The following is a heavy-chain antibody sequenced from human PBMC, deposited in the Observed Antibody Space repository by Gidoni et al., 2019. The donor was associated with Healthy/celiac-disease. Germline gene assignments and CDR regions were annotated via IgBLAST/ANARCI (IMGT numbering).Heavy chain of an antibody. CDR3: ARGSGSVTSDAFDI. V-gene: IGHV4-34*01. Sequence: QVQLQQWGAGLLKPSETLSLTCAVYGGSFSGYYWSWIRQPPGKGLEWIGEINHSGSTNYNPSLKSRVTISVDTSKNQFSLKLSSVTAADTAVYYCARGSGSVTSDAFDIWGQGTMVTVSS. CDR2: INHSGST. D-gene: IGHD2-21*02. CDR1: GGSFSGYY. J-gene: IGHJ3*02.